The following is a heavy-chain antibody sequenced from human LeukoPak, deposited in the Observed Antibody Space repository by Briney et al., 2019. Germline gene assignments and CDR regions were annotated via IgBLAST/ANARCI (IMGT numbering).Heavy chain of an antibody. CDR2: IYYSGST. D-gene: IGHD6-19*01. J-gene: IGHJ6*03. CDR3: ARDISSGWYAPYYYYMDV. V-gene: IGHV4-39*07. Sequence: SETLSLTCTVSGGSISSSSYYWGWIRQPPGKGLEWIGSIYYSGSTYYNPSLKSRVTISVDTSKNQFSLKLSSVTAADTAVYYCARDISSGWYAPYYYYMDVWGRGTTVTVSS. CDR1: GGSISSSSYY.